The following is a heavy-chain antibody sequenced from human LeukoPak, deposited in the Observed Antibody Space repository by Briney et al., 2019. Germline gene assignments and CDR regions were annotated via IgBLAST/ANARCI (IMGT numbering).Heavy chain of an antibody. J-gene: IGHJ3*02. V-gene: IGHV4-31*03. D-gene: IGHD3-10*01. CDR1: GGSISSGGYY. Sequence: SETLSLTCTVSGGSISSGGYYWSWVRQHPGKGLEWIGYIYYSGSTYYNPSLKSRVTISVDTSKNQFSLKLSSVTAADTAVYYCARDYYGSGSYDIWGQGTMVTVSS. CDR3: ARDYYGSGSYDI. CDR2: IYYSGST.